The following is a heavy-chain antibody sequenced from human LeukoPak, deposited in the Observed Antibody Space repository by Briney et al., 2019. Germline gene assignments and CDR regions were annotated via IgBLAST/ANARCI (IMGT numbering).Heavy chain of an antibody. D-gene: IGHD2-2*02. Sequence: PGGSMRLSCAASGFTFTDYYMSWIRQAPGKGLEWVSYISSSGSTIYYADSVEGRSTISRDNAKNSLYLQMNSLRAEDTAVYYCARADPAGYCSSTSCYSFDYWGQGTLVTVSS. CDR2: ISSSGSTI. CDR1: GFTFTDYY. CDR3: ARADPAGYCSSTSCYSFDY. V-gene: IGHV3-11*01. J-gene: IGHJ4*02.